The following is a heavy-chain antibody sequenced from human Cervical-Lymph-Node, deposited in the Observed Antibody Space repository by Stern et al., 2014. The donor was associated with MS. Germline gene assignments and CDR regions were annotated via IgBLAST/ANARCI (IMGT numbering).Heavy chain of an antibody. D-gene: IGHD3-10*01. CDR2: IFSSDER. CDR1: GFSLSNPIMG. V-gene: IGHV2-26*01. J-gene: IGHJ4*02. Sequence: QITLKESGPVLVKPTETLTLTCTVSGFSLSNPIMGVSWIRQPPGKALEWLAHIFSSDERSYRPSLESRLTVSKDTSKSQVVLTMTDVGPADTGTYFCARIEAYSGSGNYYSFAYWGQGILVTVSA. CDR3: ARIEAYSGSGNYYSFAY.